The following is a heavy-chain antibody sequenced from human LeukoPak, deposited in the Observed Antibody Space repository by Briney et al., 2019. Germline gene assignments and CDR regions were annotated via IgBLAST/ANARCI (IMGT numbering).Heavy chain of an antibody. J-gene: IGHJ2*01. CDR2: NSAYKGNT. Sequence: ASVKVSCKASGGTFSSYAISWVRQAPGQGLEWMGWNSAYKGNTNYAQKLQGRVTMTTDTSTSTAYMELRSLRSDDTAVYYCARGSGGSYWYFDLWGRGTLVTVSS. CDR1: GGTFSSYA. CDR3: ARGSGGSYWYFDL. D-gene: IGHD3-16*01. V-gene: IGHV1-18*01.